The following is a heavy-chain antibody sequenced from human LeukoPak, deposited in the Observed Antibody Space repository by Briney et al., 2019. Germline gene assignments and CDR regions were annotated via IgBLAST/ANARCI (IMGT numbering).Heavy chain of an antibody. CDR3: ARDSVDTAMVTPYNWFDP. J-gene: IGHJ5*02. CDR2: IIPIFGTA. D-gene: IGHD5-18*01. CDR1: GGTFSSYA. V-gene: IGHV1-69*13. Sequence: GASVKVSCKASGGTFSSYAISWVRQAPGQGLEWMGGIIPIFGTANYAQKFQGRVTITADESTSTAYMELSSLRSEDTAVYYCARDSVDTAMVTPYNWFDPWGQGTLVTVSS.